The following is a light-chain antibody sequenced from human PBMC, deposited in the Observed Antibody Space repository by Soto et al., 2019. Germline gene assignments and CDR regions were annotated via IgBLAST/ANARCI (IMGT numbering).Light chain of an antibody. CDR2: EGI. CDR1: SSNIGGYNV. CDR3: CSYVGATTYV. J-gene: IGLJ1*01. V-gene: IGLV2-23*01. Sequence: QSVLTQPASVSGSPGQSITISCSGTSSNIGGYNVVSWYQQHPGKAPKVIVYEGIRRPSGVSDRFSGSTSGGTASLTISGLQAEDEAEYYCCSYVGATTYVFGSWTKVTVL.